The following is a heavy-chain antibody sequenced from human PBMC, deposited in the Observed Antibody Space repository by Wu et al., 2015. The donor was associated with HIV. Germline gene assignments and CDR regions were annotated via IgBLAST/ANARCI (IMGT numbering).Heavy chain of an antibody. CDR3: ARALGYCSSSSCYPTPLYFDY. CDR2: VNPNSGGT. J-gene: IGHJ4*02. Sequence: PGASVKVSCKASGYTFIGYYIHWVRQAPGQGLEWMGWVNPNSGGTKYAQKFQGRVTMTRDTSISTVYMELSRLRSDDTAVYYCARALGYCSSSSCYPTPLYFDYWGQGTLVTVSS. V-gene: IGHV1-2*02. D-gene: IGHD2-2*01. CDR1: GYTFIGYY.